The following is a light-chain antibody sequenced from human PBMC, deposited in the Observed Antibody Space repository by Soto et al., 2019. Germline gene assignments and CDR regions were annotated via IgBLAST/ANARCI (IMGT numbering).Light chain of an antibody. CDR1: QSVSSY. CDR3: QQRSNWPLLT. V-gene: IGKV3-11*01. CDR2: DAS. J-gene: IGKJ4*01. Sequence: EIVLTQSPATLSLSPGERATLSCRASQSVSSYLAWYQQKPGQAPRLLIYDASNRATGIPARFSGSGSGTDFTITISSLEPDDFAVYYCQQRSNWPLLTFGGGTKVEIK.